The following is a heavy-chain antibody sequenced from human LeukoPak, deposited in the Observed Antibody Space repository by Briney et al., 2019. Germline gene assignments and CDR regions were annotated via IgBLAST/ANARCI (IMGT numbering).Heavy chain of an antibody. Sequence: ASVKVSCKASGYTFTGYYMHWVRQAPGQGLEWMGWNNPNSGGTNYAQKFQGRVTMTRDTSISTAYMELSRLRSDDTAVYYCARVVSSSWPHYYYYYYMDVWGKGTTVTVSS. V-gene: IGHV1-2*02. CDR1: GYTFTGYY. D-gene: IGHD6-13*01. J-gene: IGHJ6*03. CDR2: NNPNSGGT. CDR3: ARVVSSSWPHYYYYYYMDV.